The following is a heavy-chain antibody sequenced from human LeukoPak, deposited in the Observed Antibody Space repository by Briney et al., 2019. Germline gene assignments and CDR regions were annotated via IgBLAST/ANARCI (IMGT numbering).Heavy chain of an antibody. CDR3: AKVVGATSESFDY. D-gene: IGHD1-26*01. J-gene: IGHJ4*02. V-gene: IGHV3-23*01. CDR2: ISGSGYNT. Sequence: PGGSLRLSCAASGFTFSSYGMNWVRQAPGKGLEWVSAISGSGYNTYYADSVKGRFTISRDNSKNTLYLQMNSLRAEDTAVYYCAKVVGATSESFDYWGQGTLVTVSS. CDR1: GFTFSSYG.